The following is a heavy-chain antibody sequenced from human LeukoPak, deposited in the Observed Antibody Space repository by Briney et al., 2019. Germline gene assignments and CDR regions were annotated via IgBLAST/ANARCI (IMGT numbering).Heavy chain of an antibody. CDR2: IYPGDSDT. V-gene: IGHV5-51*01. Sequence: GESLKISCKGSGYSFTSNWIGWVRQMPGKGLEWMGIIYPGDSDTRYSPSFQGRVTISADKSISTAYLQWSSLKASDTAMHYCARLIVVVTGRMYFDLWGRGTLVTVSS. D-gene: IGHD2-21*02. CDR3: ARLIVVVTGRMYFDL. J-gene: IGHJ2*01. CDR1: GYSFTSNW.